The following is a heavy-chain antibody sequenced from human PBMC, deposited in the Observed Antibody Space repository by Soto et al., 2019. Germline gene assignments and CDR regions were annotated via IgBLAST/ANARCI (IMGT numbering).Heavy chain of an antibody. CDR1: GFTFSSYS. J-gene: IGHJ5*02. Sequence: GGSLRLSCAASGFTFSSYSMNWVRQAPGKGLEWVSSISSSSSYIYYADSVKGRFTISRDNAKNSLYLQMNSLRAEDTAVYYCARDSSSWYTWFDPWGQGTLVTLSS. D-gene: IGHD6-13*01. V-gene: IGHV3-21*01. CDR2: ISSSSSYI. CDR3: ARDSSSWYTWFDP.